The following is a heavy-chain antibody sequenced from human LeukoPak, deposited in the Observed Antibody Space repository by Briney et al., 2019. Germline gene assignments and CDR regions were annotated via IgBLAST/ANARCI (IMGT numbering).Heavy chain of an antibody. CDR3: AREGLTHDAFDI. CDR2: ISSSCI. CDR1: GFTFSRYS. D-gene: IGHD4/OR15-4a*01. J-gene: IGHJ3*02. Sequence: GGSLRLSCAASGFTFSRYSMNWVRQAPGKGLEWVSSISSSCIYYADSVKGRFTISRDNAKNSLYLQMNSLRAEDTAVYYCAREGLTHDAFDIWGQGTMVTVSS. V-gene: IGHV3-21*01.